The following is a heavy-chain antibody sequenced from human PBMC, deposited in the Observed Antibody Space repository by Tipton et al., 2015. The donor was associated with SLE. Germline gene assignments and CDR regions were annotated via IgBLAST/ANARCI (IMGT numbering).Heavy chain of an antibody. CDR2: MNPHSANT. Sequence: QSGPEVKKPGASVKVSCKASGYTFTSYDINWVRQATGQGLEWMGWMNPHSANTGYAQNFQGRVTMTRNLSTSTAYMDLSSLRSEDTAVYYCARGHSNSGGYYGMDGWGQGTTVTVSS. J-gene: IGHJ6*02. CDR3: ARGHSNSGGYYGMDG. CDR1: GYTFTSYD. D-gene: IGHD7-27*01. V-gene: IGHV1-8*01.